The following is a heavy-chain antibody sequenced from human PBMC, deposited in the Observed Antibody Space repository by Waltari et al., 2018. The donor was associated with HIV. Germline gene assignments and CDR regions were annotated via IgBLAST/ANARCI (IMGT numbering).Heavy chain of an antibody. D-gene: IGHD5-18*01. V-gene: IGHV3-23*04. CDR1: GFTFNNFA. Sequence: EVQLVESGGGLVQPGGSLRLSCTASGFTFNNFAMSWVRQAPGKGLEWVSVIRGSGGTTYYADSVKGRFTVSIDNFKNTFYLQMNSLRAGDTAIYYCAKAVMETAVSSPVDCWGQGALVTVSS. CDR3: AKAVMETAVSSPVDC. CDR2: IRGSGGTT. J-gene: IGHJ4*02.